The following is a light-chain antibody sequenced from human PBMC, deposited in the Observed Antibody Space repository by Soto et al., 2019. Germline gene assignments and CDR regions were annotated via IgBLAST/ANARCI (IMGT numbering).Light chain of an antibody. CDR3: SSYAGSNNRVYV. Sequence: QSVLTQPPSASGSPGQSVAISCTGTSSDVGGYNYVSWYQQHPGKANKLMIYEVSKRPSGVPDRFSGSKSGNTASLTVSGLQAEDEADYYCSSYAGSNNRVYVFGTGTKVTVL. V-gene: IGLV2-8*01. CDR2: EVS. CDR1: SSDVGGYNY. J-gene: IGLJ1*01.